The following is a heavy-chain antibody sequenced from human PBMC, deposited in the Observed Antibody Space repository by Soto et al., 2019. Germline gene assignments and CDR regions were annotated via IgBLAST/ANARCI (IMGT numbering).Heavy chain of an antibody. CDR1: GGTFSSYA. CDR3: ATIRANTYYYGMDV. J-gene: IGHJ6*02. CDR2: IIPIFGTA. V-gene: IGHV1-69*12. Sequence: QVQLVQSGAEVKKPGSSVKVSCTASGGTFSSYAISWVRQAPGHGLEWMGGIIPIFGTADYAQKFQGSVTITADESTSTAYMELSSLRSEDTAAYYSATIRANTYYYGMDVWGQGTTVTVSS. D-gene: IGHD2-21*01.